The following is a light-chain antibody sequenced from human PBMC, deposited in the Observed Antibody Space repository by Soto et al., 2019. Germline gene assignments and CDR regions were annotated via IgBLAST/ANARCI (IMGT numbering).Light chain of an antibody. V-gene: IGKV1-12*01. Sequence: DTQMAQSPSSVSASVGDRVTITCRASQDIGSWLAWYQQKPGKAPELLIYAASNLQGGVPSRFSGSGSGTDFTLTISSLQPEDFATYYCQQANNFPWTFGQGTKVDIK. CDR2: AAS. CDR1: QDIGSW. CDR3: QQANNFPWT. J-gene: IGKJ1*01.